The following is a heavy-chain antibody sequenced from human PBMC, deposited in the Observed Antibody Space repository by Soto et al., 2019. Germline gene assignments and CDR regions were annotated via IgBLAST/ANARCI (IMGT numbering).Heavy chain of an antibody. J-gene: IGHJ2*01. Sequence: GGSLRLSCAASGFIFRTYTMNWVRQAPGKGLEWLSSISGTGGSTYYADSVRGRFTISRDNAKNSMSLQMNSLRAEDTAVYYCAGVRGGDYDFWSGYYGWYFDLWGRGTLVTVSS. CDR3: AGVRGGDYDFWSGYYGWYFDL. CDR1: GFIFRTYT. CDR2: ISGTGGST. V-gene: IGHV3-21*01. D-gene: IGHD3-3*01.